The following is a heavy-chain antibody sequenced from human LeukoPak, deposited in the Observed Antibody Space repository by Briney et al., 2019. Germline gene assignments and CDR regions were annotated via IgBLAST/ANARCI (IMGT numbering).Heavy chain of an antibody. D-gene: IGHD4-17*01. CDR1: GFTFSSYS. V-gene: IGHV3-21*01. Sequence: GGSLRLSCAASGFTFSSYSMNWVRQAPGKGLEGVSSISSSSSYIYYADSVKGRFTISRDNAKNSLYLQMNSLRAEDTAVYYCARGPRTVTRVGYWGQGTLVTVSS. CDR3: ARGPRTVTRVGY. J-gene: IGHJ4*02. CDR2: ISSSSSYI.